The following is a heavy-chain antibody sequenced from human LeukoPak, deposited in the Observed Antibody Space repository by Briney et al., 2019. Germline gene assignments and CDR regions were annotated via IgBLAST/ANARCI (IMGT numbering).Heavy chain of an antibody. J-gene: IGHJ6*03. D-gene: IGHD2-15*01. Sequence: GGSLRLSCAASGFTFDDYAMHWVRQAPGKGLEWVSGISWNSGSIGYADSVKGRFTISRDNAKNSLYLQMNSLRDEDSALYYCAKGDVGYYYYMDVWGKGTTVTVSS. V-gene: IGHV3-9*01. CDR1: GFTFDDYA. CDR3: AKGDVGYYYYMDV. CDR2: ISWNSGSI.